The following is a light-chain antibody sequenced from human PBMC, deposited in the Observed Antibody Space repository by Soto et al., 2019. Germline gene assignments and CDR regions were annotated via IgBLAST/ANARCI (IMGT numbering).Light chain of an antibody. CDR2: DAS. J-gene: IGKJ4*01. CDR3: QQRSNGPPLT. CDR1: QSMSNY. V-gene: IGKV3-11*01. Sequence: EIVLTQSPATLSLSPGERATLSCRASQSMSNYLAWYQQKPGQAPRLLIYDASNRATGIRARFSGSGSGTDFTLTISSLEPEDFAVYYCQQRSNGPPLTFGGGTKVEIK.